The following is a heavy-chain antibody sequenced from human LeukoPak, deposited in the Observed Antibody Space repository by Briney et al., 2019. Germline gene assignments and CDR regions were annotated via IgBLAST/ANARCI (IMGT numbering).Heavy chain of an antibody. CDR3: ASYSSGWDTFDY. Sequence: SEALSLTCTVSGGSISSYYWSWIRQPPGKGLEWIGYIYYSGSTNYNPSLKSRVTISVDTSKNQFSLKLSSVTAADTAVYYCASYSSGWDTFDYWGQGTLVTVSS. CDR2: IYYSGST. D-gene: IGHD6-19*01. CDR1: GGSISSYY. J-gene: IGHJ4*02. V-gene: IGHV4-59*01.